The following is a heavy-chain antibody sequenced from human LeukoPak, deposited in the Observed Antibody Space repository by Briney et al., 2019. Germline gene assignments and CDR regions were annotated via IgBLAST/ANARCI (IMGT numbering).Heavy chain of an antibody. V-gene: IGHV4-59*01. J-gene: IGHJ4*02. CDR3: ARGEYDILTGYNY. CDR1: GGSISSYY. CDR2: IYYSGST. Sequence: SETLSLTCTVSGGSISSYYWSWIRQPPGKGLEWIGYIYYSGSTNYNPSLKSRVTISVDTSKNQFSLKLSSVTAAGTAVYYRARGEYDILTGYNYWGQGTLVTVSS. D-gene: IGHD3-9*01.